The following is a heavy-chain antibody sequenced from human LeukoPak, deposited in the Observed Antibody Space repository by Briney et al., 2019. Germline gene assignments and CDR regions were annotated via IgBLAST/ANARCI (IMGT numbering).Heavy chain of an antibody. CDR1: GFTFSSYE. V-gene: IGHV3-48*03. CDR2: ISSSGSTI. D-gene: IGHD6-13*01. Sequence: GGSLRLSCAASGFTFSSYEMNWVRQAPGKGLEWVSYISSSGSTIYYADSVKGRFTISRDNAKNSLYLQMNSLRAEDTAVYYCARGGRGYSSSWFDYWGRGTLVTVSS. J-gene: IGHJ4*02. CDR3: ARGGRGYSSSWFDY.